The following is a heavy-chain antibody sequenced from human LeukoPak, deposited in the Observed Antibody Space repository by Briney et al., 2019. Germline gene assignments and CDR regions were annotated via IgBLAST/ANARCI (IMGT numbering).Heavy chain of an antibody. Sequence: GGSLRLSCAASGFTFSSYAMSWVRQAPGKGLEWASAISGSGGSTYYADSVKGRFTISRDNSKNTLYLQMNSLRAQDTAVYYCAKSTRLPHDDLDIWGQGTMVTVSS. CDR3: AKSTRLPHDDLDI. V-gene: IGHV3-23*01. CDR1: GFTFSSYA. CDR2: ISGSGGST. J-gene: IGHJ3*02. D-gene: IGHD6-25*01.